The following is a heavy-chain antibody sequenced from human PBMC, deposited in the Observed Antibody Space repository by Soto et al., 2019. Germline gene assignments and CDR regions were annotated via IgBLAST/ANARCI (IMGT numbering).Heavy chain of an antibody. V-gene: IGHV1-58*01. D-gene: IGHD1-26*01. CDR2: IVVGSGNT. CDR1: GFTFTSSA. Sequence: SVNLSCQASGFTFTSSAVQWVRQARGQRLEWIGWIVVGSGNTNYAQKFQERVTITRDMSTSTAYMELSSLRSEDTAVYYCAARVRIVGATLGFDYWGQGTLVTVSS. CDR3: AARVRIVGATLGFDY. J-gene: IGHJ4*02.